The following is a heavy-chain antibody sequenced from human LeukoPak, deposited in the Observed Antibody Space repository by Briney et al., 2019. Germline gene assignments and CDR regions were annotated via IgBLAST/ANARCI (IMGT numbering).Heavy chain of an antibody. CDR3: ARDRGPGIVPAAIPRYYYYGMDV. Sequence: PGGSLRLSCAASGFTFSSYAMHWVRQAPGKGLEWVAVISYDGSNKYYADSVKGRFTISRDNSKNTLYLQMNSLRAEDTAVYYCARDRGPGIVPAAIPRYYYYGMDVWGQGTTVTVSS. J-gene: IGHJ6*02. CDR2: ISYDGSNK. V-gene: IGHV3-30-3*01. D-gene: IGHD2-2*02. CDR1: GFTFSSYA.